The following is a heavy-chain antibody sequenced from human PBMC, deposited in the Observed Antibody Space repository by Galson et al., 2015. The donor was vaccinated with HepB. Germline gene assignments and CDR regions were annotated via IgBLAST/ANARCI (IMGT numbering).Heavy chain of an antibody. CDR1: GGSISSYY. D-gene: IGHD3-16*01. CDR2: IYYSGST. Sequence: ETLSLTCTVSGGSISSYYWSWIRQPPGKGLEWIGYIYYSGSTNYNPSLKSRVTISVDTSKNQFSLKLNSVTAADTAVYYCARTPPGVDYIFDYWGQGTLVTVSS. J-gene: IGHJ4*02. CDR3: ARTPPGVDYIFDY. V-gene: IGHV4-59*01.